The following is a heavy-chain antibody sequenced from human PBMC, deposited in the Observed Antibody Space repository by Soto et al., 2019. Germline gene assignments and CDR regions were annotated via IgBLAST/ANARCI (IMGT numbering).Heavy chain of an antibody. D-gene: IGHD3-16*02. CDR3: ARHPGMYYDYVWGSYRPASFDY. CDR2: INHSGST. CDR1: GGSFIGYY. J-gene: IGHJ4*02. Sequence: QVQLQQWGAGLLKPSETLSLTCAVYGGSFIGYYWSWIRQPPGKGLEGMGEINHSGSTNYNPSLKSRVTISVDTSKNQFSLKLSSVTAADTAVYYCARHPGMYYDYVWGSYRPASFDYWGQGTLVTVSS. V-gene: IGHV4-34*01.